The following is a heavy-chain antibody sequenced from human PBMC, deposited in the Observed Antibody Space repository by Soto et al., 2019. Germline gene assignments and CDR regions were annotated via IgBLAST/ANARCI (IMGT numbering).Heavy chain of an antibody. CDR3: ARRGDRTIGYFDY. Sequence: SETLSLTCTVSGGSISSYYWSWIRQPPGKGLEWIGYIYYSGSTNYNPSLKSRVTISVDTSKNQFSLKLSSVTAADTAVYYWARRGDRTIGYFDYWGQGALVTVSS. V-gene: IGHV4-59*01. CDR1: GGSISSYY. CDR2: IYYSGST. J-gene: IGHJ4*02. D-gene: IGHD2-21*01.